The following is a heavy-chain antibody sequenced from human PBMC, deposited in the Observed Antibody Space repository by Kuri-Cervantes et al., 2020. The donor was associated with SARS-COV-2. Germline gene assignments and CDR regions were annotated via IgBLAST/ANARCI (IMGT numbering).Heavy chain of an antibody. CDR1: GGTFSSYA. D-gene: IGHD6-13*01. CDR3: ARVAAAAGPAGEYSFYMDV. Sequence: SVKVSCKASGGTFSSYAISWVRQAPGQGLERMGGIIPIFGTANYAQKFQGRVTITADKSTSTAYMELSSLTSEDTAVYYCARVAAAAGPAGEYSFYMDVWGKGTTVTVSS. J-gene: IGHJ6*03. V-gene: IGHV1-69*06. CDR2: IIPIFGTA.